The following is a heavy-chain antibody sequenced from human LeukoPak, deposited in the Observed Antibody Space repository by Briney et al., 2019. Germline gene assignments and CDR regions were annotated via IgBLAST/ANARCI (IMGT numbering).Heavy chain of an antibody. Sequence: SETLSLTCTVSGGSISSNYYWGWIRQPPGKGLEWIVSFFYSGSTYYNPSLKSRVTISVDTSNNQFSLRLTSVTAADTAVYYCARARGRYIDFLDYWGQGTLITVSS. J-gene: IGHJ4*02. V-gene: IGHV4-39*02. D-gene: IGHD3-9*01. CDR3: ARARGRYIDFLDY. CDR2: FFYSGST. CDR1: GGSISSNYY.